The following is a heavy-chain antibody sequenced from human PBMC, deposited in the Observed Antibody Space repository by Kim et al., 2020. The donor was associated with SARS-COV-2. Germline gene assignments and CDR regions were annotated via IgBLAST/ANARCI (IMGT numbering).Heavy chain of an antibody. CDR3: TTDLWRTAHYYYGMDV. CDR1: GFTFSNAW. D-gene: IGHD2-21*02. CDR2: IKSKTDGGTT. Sequence: GGSLRLSCAASGFTFSNAWMSWVRQAPGKGLEWVGRIKSKTDGGTTDYAAPVKGRFTISRDDSKNTLYLQMNSLKTEDTAVYYCTTDLWRTAHYYYGMDVWGQGTTVTVSS. V-gene: IGHV3-15*01. J-gene: IGHJ6*02.